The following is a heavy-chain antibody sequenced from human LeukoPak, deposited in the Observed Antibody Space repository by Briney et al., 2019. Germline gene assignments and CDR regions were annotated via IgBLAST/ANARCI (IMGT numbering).Heavy chain of an antibody. CDR1: GGSISSSSYY. CDR3: ARRSVVPAAKDGFDY. J-gene: IGHJ4*02. D-gene: IGHD2-2*01. CDR2: IYYSGST. Sequence: SETLSLTCTVSGGSISSSSYYWGWIRQPPGKGLEWIGSIYYSGSTYYNPSLKSRVTISVDTSISTAYLQWSSLKASDTAMYYCARRSVVPAAKDGFDYWGQGTLVTVSS. V-gene: IGHV4-39*07.